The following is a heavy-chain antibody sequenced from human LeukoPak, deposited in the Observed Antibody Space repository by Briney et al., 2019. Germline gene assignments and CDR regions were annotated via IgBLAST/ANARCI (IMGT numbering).Heavy chain of an antibody. J-gene: IGHJ6*02. CDR1: GFTFSRYW. D-gene: IGHD2-8*01. CDR3: ARDLAENGGDYGMDV. V-gene: IGHV3-7*03. CDR2: IKEDGSEK. Sequence: GGSLRLSCAASGFTFSRYWMSWVRQAPGKGLEWVACIKEDGSEKYYVDSVKGRFTMSRDNAKNSLYLQMNSLRAEDTAVYYCARDLAENGGDYGMDVWGQGTTVTVSS.